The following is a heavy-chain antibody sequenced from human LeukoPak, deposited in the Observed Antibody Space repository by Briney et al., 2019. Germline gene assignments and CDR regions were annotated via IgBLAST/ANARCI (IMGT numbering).Heavy chain of an antibody. J-gene: IGHJ3*02. CDR1: GGSISTSSYY. V-gene: IGHV4-39*07. CDR2: IFYSGST. Sequence: SETLSLTCTVSGGSISTSSYYWGWVRQPPGKGLEWIGNIFYSGSTYYNPSLKSRVTISVDTSKNQFSLKLSSVTAADTAVYYCARINARDYRSVDAFDTWGQGTMVTVSS. CDR3: ARINARDYRSVDAFDT. D-gene: IGHD4-11*01.